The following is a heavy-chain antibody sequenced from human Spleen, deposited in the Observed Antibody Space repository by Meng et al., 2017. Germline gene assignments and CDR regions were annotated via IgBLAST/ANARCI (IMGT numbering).Heavy chain of an antibody. D-gene: IGHD3-10*01. J-gene: IGHJ4*02. CDR2: FVSNADT. V-gene: IGHV1-18*01. Sequence: QVQLVQSGPEVKKPGASVKVSCKASGYTFASYGISWVRQAPGQGLEWMGWFVSNADTYPAQKFQGRVTMTRDTHTSTDFMELRSLRFDDTAVYYCARGTPGRSYSDYWGQGTLVTVSS. CDR3: ARGTPGRSYSDY. CDR1: GYTFASYG.